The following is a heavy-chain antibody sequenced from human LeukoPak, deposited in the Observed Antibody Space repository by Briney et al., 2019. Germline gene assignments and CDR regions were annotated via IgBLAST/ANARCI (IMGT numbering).Heavy chain of an antibody. J-gene: IGHJ4*02. D-gene: IGHD6-19*01. CDR1: GFTFSSYE. V-gene: IGHV3-48*03. CDR2: ISSSGSNI. CDR3: ARIAVAGTLIDY. Sequence: PGGSLRLSCAASGFTFSSYEMNWVRQAPGKGLEWVSYISSSGSNIYYADSVKGRSPISRDNAKNSLYLQMNSLRAEDTAVYYCARIAVAGTLIDYWGQGTLVTVSS.